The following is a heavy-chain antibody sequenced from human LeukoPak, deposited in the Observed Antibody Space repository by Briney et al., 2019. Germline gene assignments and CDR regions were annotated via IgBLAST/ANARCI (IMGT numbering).Heavy chain of an antibody. CDR3: AKDGVQWLACDYNYFDY. CDR2: ISGSGGST. V-gene: IGHV3-23*01. D-gene: IGHD6-19*01. CDR1: GFTFSSYA. J-gene: IGHJ4*02. Sequence: PGGSLRLSCAASGFTFSSYAMSWVRQAPGKGLEWVSAISGSGGSTYYADSVKGRFTISRDNSKNTLYLQMNSLRAEDTAVYYCAKDGVQWLACDYNYFDYWGQGTLVTVSS.